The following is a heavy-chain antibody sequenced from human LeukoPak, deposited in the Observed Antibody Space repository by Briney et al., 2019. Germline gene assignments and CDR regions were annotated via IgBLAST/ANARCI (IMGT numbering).Heavy chain of an antibody. CDR2: MSGSGGGT. CDR3: AKRGVVIRVILVGFYKEAYYFDS. D-gene: IGHD3-22*01. CDR1: GITLSNYG. Sequence: GGTLRLSCAVSGITLSNYGMSWVRKAPGKGLEWVAGMSGSGGGTNYADSVKGRFTVSRDNSKNTLYLQMKSLRAEDTAVYFCAKRGVVIRVILVGFYKEAYYFDSWGQGALVTVSS. V-gene: IGHV3-23*01. J-gene: IGHJ4*02.